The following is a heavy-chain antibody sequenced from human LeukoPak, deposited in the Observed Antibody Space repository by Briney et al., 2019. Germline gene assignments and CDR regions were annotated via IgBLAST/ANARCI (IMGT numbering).Heavy chain of an antibody. CDR3: ARDGHVDTAMVDFDY. CDR2: ISSSSSYI. V-gene: IGHV3-21*01. Sequence: GGSLRLSCAASGFTFSSYSMNWVSQAPGKGLEWVSSISSSSSYIYYADSVKGRFTISRDNAKNSLYLQMNSLRAEDTAVYYCARDGHVDTAMVDFDYWGQGTLVTVSS. J-gene: IGHJ4*02. D-gene: IGHD5-18*01. CDR1: GFTFSSYS.